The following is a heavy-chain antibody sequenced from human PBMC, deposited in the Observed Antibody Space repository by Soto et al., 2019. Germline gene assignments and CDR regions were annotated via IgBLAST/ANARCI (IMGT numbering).Heavy chain of an antibody. V-gene: IGHV3-30*18. D-gene: IGHD3-22*01. CDR3: AKDPYDSTGFYYSFHH. CDR2: ISSDGSDK. Sequence: QVQLVESGGGVVQPGRSLRLSCAASGFTFSSYGMHWVRQAPGKGLEWVAVISSDGSDKNYADSVKGRFSISRDNSRNRLFLQMNSLRPEDTAVFYCAKDPYDSTGFYYSFHHWGQGTLGTVSS. J-gene: IGHJ4*02. CDR1: GFTFSSYG.